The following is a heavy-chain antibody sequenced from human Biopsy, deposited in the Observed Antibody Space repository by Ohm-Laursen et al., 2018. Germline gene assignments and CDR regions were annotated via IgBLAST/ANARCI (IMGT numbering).Heavy chain of an antibody. CDR1: GFTFSSSA. J-gene: IGHJ6*02. CDR2: IVVGSGHT. Sequence: SVKVSCNASGFTFSSSAVQWVRQARGQRLEWIGWIVVGSGHTNYAQKFQERVTITRDMSTSTAYMELASLRSEDTAVYYCAATSTLYYYYYAMDVWDQGTTITVSS. V-gene: IGHV1-58*01. CDR3: AATSTLYYYYYAMDV.